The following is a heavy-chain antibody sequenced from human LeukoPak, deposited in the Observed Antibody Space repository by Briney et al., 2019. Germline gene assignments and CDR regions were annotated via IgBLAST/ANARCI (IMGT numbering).Heavy chain of an antibody. CDR1: GYSISSGYY. J-gene: IGHJ6*03. CDR2: IYHSGST. CDR3: ARITVTTLGYYYYMDV. D-gene: IGHD4-17*01. Sequence: WETLSLTCTVSGYSISSGYYWGWIRQPPGKGLEWIGSIYHSGSTYYNPSLKSRVTISVDTSKNQFSLKLSSVTAADTAVYYCARITVTTLGYYYYMDVWGKGTTVTVSS. V-gene: IGHV4-38-2*02.